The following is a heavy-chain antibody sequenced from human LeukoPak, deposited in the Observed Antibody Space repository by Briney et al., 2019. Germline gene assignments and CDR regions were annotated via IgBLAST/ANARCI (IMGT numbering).Heavy chain of an antibody. Sequence: ASVKVSCKASGYTFTGYYMHWERQAPGQGLEWMGRINPNSGGTNYAQKFQGRVTMTRDTSISTAYMELSRLRSDDTAVYYCARGRGRGYSYGYFDYWGQGTLVTVSS. D-gene: IGHD5-18*01. CDR2: INPNSGGT. V-gene: IGHV1-2*06. CDR1: GYTFTGYY. CDR3: ARGRGRGYSYGYFDY. J-gene: IGHJ4*02.